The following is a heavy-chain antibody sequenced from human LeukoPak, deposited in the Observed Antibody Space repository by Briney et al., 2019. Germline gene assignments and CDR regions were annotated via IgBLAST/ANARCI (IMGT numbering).Heavy chain of an antibody. Sequence: ASVKVSCKASGYTFTSYGISWVRQAPGQGLEWMGWISAYNGNTNYAQKLQGRVTMTTDTSTSTAYMELRSLRSDDTAVYYCARDHGIVVVPAAIVIDYWSQGTLVTVSS. J-gene: IGHJ4*02. CDR3: ARDHGIVVVPAAIVIDY. CDR1: GYTFTSYG. CDR2: ISAYNGNT. D-gene: IGHD2-2*02. V-gene: IGHV1-18*01.